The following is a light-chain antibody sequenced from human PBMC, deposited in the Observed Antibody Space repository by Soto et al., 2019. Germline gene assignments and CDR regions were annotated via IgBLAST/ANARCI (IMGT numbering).Light chain of an antibody. J-gene: IGKJ4*01. Sequence: DIVMTQTPLSLSVTPGQPASISCKSSQSLLHSDGKTDLYCYLQKPGQPPPLLIYEVFNRFSGVPDRFSGSGSGTDFTLKISRVEAEDVGVYYCMQSIQLPRLTFGGGTKVEI. CDR1: QSLLHSDGKTD. CDR2: EVF. CDR3: MQSIQLPRLT. V-gene: IGKV2D-29*01.